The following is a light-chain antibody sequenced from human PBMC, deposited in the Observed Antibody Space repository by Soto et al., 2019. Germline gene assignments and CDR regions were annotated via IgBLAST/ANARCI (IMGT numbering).Light chain of an antibody. Sequence: EIVLTQSPGTLSLSPGERATLSCRASQSVSGNYLVWYQQKPGQAPRLLIYGASSRATGIPDRFSGSGSGTDFTLTISNLEPEDFAVYYCQQSGSSPWTFGQGTKVEIK. CDR1: QSVSGNY. J-gene: IGKJ1*01. CDR3: QQSGSSPWT. CDR2: GAS. V-gene: IGKV3-20*01.